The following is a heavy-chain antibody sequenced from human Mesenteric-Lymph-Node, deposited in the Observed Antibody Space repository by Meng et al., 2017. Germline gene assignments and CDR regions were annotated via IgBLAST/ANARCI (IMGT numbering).Heavy chain of an antibody. CDR2: ISGSGGST. CDR1: GFTFSSYA. CDR3: ANSGTTVVTRYFDY. D-gene: IGHD4-23*01. Sequence: GGSLRLSCAASGFTFSSYAMSWVRQAPGKGLEWISAISGSGGSTYYADSVKGRFTISRDNSKNTLYLQMNSLRAEDTAVYYCANSGTTVVTRYFDYWGQGTLVTVSS. V-gene: IGHV3-23*01. J-gene: IGHJ4*02.